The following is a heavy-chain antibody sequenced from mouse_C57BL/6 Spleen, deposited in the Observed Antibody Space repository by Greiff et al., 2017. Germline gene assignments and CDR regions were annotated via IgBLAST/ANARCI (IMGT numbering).Heavy chain of an antibody. V-gene: IGHV3-6*01. CDR1: GYSITSGYY. Sequence: EVQRVESGPGLVKPSQSLSLTCSVTGYSITSGYYWNWIRQFPGTKLEWMGYISYDGSNNYNPSLKNRISITRDTYKNQFFLKLNSVTTEDTATYYCAREAGTEYFDVWGTGTTVTVSA. J-gene: IGHJ1*03. CDR3: AREAGTEYFDV. CDR2: ISYDGSN. D-gene: IGHD3-3*01.